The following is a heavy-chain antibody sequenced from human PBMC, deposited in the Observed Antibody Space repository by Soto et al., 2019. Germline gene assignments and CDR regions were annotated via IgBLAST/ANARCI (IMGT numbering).Heavy chain of an antibody. D-gene: IGHD3-10*01. CDR3: QRESENEYGSGLHFDY. CDR2: IYHSGSS. Sequence: PSASLSFTFAVSGYCISSYYYWGWIPPPPVTGLEWIGSIYHSGSSYYNPSLVSRVTTSLDTSKHQVSLILSPVTAADTAMYVCQRESENEYGSGLHFDYWGQGTLVTGSS. J-gene: IGHJ4*02. V-gene: IGHV4-38-2*02. CDR1: GYCISSYYY.